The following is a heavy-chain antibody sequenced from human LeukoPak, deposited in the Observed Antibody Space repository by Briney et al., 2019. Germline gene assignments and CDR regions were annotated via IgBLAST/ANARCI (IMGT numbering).Heavy chain of an antibody. D-gene: IGHD5-24*01. V-gene: IGHV4-39*02. CDR1: GGSITSGSYH. Sequence: SETLSLTCTVSGGSITSGSYHWGWIRQSPGKGLEWIGNTYYTGSAYYRPSLQSRVSISVDTSKKEFSLKLTSVTAADTAVHYCARDRDGYAYSFDYWGQGTLVTVSS. CDR3: ARDRDGYAYSFDY. J-gene: IGHJ4*02. CDR2: TYYTGSA.